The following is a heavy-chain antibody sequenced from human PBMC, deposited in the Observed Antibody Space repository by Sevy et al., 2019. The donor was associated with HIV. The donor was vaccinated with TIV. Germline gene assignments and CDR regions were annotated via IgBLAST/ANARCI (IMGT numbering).Heavy chain of an antibody. Sequence: GGSLRLSCEASGYTFSNYVMTWVRHSPGKGLEWVASIRGSGDMTFYADSVKGRFTISRDNSKNTLYLQMNSLRAEDTAVYYCAKDLPTNRNSGTYYDYWGQGTLVTVSS. CDR3: AKDLPTNRNSGTYYDY. J-gene: IGHJ4*02. CDR1: GYTFSNYV. D-gene: IGHD1-26*01. CDR2: IRGSGDMT. V-gene: IGHV3-23*01.